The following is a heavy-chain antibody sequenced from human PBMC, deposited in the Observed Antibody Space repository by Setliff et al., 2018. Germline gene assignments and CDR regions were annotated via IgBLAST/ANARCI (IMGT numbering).Heavy chain of an antibody. V-gene: IGHV1-69*05. CDR3: ARGPAVLGIVYLDP. J-gene: IGHJ5*02. Sequence: GASVKVSCKASGDSFSNYAISWVRQAPGQGLEWMGGIIPMFGTPAYTQKFQDRVTITTDESTSTAYMELNSLTSEDTAVYYCARGPAVLGIVYLDPWGQGTLVTVSS. CDR1: GDSFSNYA. D-gene: IGHD2-15*01. CDR2: IIPMFGTP.